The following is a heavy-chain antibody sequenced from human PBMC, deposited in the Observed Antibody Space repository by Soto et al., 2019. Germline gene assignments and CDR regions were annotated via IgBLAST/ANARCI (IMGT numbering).Heavy chain of an antibody. Sequence: SETLSLTCTVSGGSIDGYYGSWIRQPPGKGLEWIGYIYYSGSTNYNPSLKSRVTISVDTSKNQFSLKLRSVTGADTAVYYCARRYGGNFDYWGQGTLVTVPQ. CDR1: GGSIDGYY. J-gene: IGHJ4*02. CDR3: ARRYGGNFDY. D-gene: IGHD1-26*01. CDR2: IYYSGST. V-gene: IGHV4-59*01.